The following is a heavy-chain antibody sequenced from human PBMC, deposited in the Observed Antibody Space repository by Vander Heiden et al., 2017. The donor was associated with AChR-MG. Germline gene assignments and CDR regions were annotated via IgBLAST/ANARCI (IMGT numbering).Heavy chain of an antibody. Sequence: QVQLVESGGGVVPPGRSLRLSCAASGFTFSSYGRHWVRQAPGKGLEWVAVIWYDGSNKYYADSVKGRFTISRDNSKNTLYLQMNSLRAEDTAVYYCARVSGSGYFFDYWGQGTLVTVSS. CDR2: IWYDGSNK. CDR3: ARVSGSGYFFDY. J-gene: IGHJ4*02. D-gene: IGHD3-22*01. CDR1: GFTFSSYG. V-gene: IGHV3-33*01.